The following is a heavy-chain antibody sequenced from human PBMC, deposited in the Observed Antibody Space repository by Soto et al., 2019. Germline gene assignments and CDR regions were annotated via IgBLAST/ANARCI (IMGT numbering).Heavy chain of an antibody. CDR1: GGTFSSYA. V-gene: IGHV1-69*12. Sequence: QVQLVQSGAEVKKPGSSVKVSCKASGGTFSSYAISWVRQAPGQGLEWMGGIIPIFGTANYAQKFQGRVTIXAXXSTRTAYMELSSMRSEDTAVYYCASDGSREQQPDYWGQGTLVTVSS. CDR3: ASDGSREQQPDY. J-gene: IGHJ4*02. D-gene: IGHD6-13*01. CDR2: IIPIFGTA.